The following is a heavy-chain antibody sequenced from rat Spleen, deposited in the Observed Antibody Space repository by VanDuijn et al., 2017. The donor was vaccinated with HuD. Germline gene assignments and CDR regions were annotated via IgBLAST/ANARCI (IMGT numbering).Heavy chain of an antibody. D-gene: IGHD5-1*01. Sequence: EVQLVESGGGLVQPGRSLKLSCAASGFTFSNYDMAWVRQAPTKGLEWVASISYGDSSGHSGTYYRDSVKGRFTISRDNAKSTLSLQMDSLGSEDTATYYCTGAFFDYWGQGVMVTVSS. CDR3: TGAFFDY. J-gene: IGHJ2*01. CDR2: ISYGDSSGHSGT. V-gene: IGHV5-29*01. CDR1: GFTFSNYD.